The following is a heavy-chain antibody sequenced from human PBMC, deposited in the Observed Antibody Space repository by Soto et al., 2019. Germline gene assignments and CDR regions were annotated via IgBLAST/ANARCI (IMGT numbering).Heavy chain of an antibody. J-gene: IGHJ6*03. V-gene: IGHV1-8*01. CDR3: ARYSGYDWYYYYYYMDV. CDR2: MNPNSGNT. CDR1: GYTFTSYD. D-gene: IGHD5-12*01. Sequence: GASVKVSCKASGYTFTSYDINWVRQATGQGLEWMGWMNPNSGNTGYAQKFQGRVTMTRNTSISTAYMELSSLRSEDTAVYYCARYSGYDWYYYYYYMDVWGKGTTVTVSS.